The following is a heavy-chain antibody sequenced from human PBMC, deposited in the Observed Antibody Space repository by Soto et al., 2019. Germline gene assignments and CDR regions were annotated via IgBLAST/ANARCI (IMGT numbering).Heavy chain of an antibody. CDR3: ATSPPGDNDAFDV. J-gene: IGHJ3*01. V-gene: IGHV4-31*11. Sequence: QVQLQETGPGLVKPSQTLSLTCGVSGKSIRSVGYYWPWIRQRPGKGLEWIGHISYFGDTHYSPSLTSRVTISLDPSKNQFSLELTSVKAADTAVYYCATSPPGDNDAFDVWGQGTLVSVSS. D-gene: IGHD4-17*01. CDR2: ISYFGDT. CDR1: GKSIRSVGYY.